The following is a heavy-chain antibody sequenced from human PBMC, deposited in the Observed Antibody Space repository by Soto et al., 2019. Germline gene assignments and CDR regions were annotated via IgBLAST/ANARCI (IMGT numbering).Heavy chain of an antibody. Sequence: SETLSLTCTVSGGSISSYYWSWIRQPPGKGLEWIGYIYYSGSTNYNPSLKSRVTISVDTSKNQFSLKLSSVTAADTAVYYCARGHVVPAYDYWGQGTPVTVSS. CDR3: ARGHVVPAYDY. CDR2: IYYSGST. CDR1: GGSISSYY. J-gene: IGHJ4*02. D-gene: IGHD2-2*01. V-gene: IGHV4-59*01.